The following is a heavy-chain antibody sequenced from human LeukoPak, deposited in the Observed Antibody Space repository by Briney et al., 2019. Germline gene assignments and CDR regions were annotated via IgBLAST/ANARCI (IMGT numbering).Heavy chain of an antibody. Sequence: GGSLRLSCTASGFTFSTYEMNWVRQAPGKGLEWISYIGGSGSSIFYADSLQGRFTVSRDNAKNSVYLQMNSLRAEDTAVYYCARDLDLGGYSSFVSWGQGTLVTVSS. CDR2: IGGSGSSI. CDR3: ARDLDLGGYSSFVS. V-gene: IGHV3-48*03. J-gene: IGHJ4*02. D-gene: IGHD4-23*01. CDR1: GFTFSTYE.